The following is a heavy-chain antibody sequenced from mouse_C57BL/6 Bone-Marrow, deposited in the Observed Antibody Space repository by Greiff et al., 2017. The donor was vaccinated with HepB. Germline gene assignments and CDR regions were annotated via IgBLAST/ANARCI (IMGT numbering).Heavy chain of an antibody. CDR3: GRSWVYYDYCGLYWYFDV. CDR1: GFSLTSYG. Sequence: VMLVESGPGLVQPSQSLSISCTASGFSLTSYGVHWVRQSPGKGLEWLGVIWSGGSTDYNAACISSLSISKDNSNNQVFFIMNSMQAGDTAIYYCGRSWVYYDYCGLYWYFDVWGTGTTVTVSS. D-gene: IGHD2-4*01. CDR2: IWSGGST. J-gene: IGHJ1*03. V-gene: IGHV2-2*01.